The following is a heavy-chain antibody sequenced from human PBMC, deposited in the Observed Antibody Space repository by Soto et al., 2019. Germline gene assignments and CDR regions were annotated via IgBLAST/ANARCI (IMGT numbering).Heavy chain of an antibody. V-gene: IGHV3-23*01. CDR3: AKGRGGSGSLTPRVDF. CDR2: ISGGGDTT. J-gene: IGHJ4*02. CDR1: GFTFNNYA. Sequence: EVQLLESGGGLVQPGGSLRLACAASGFTFNNYAMTWVRQAPGKGLEWVSAISGGGDTTSYADTVKGRFTVSRDGSKNTLDLQMSSLRADGTALYYCAKGRGGSGSLTPRVDFWGQGTLVTVSS. D-gene: IGHD3-10*01.